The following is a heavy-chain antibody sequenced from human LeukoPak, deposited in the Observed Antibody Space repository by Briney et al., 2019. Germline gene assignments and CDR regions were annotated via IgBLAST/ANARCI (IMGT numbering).Heavy chain of an antibody. V-gene: IGHV4-38-2*01. CDR2: INHNEGA. CDR3: ARTPNPIHYYGSGSSQYYYYMDV. J-gene: IGHJ6*03. Sequence: SETLSLTCAVSGYSISSGYYWGWIRQPPGKGLEWIGEINHNEGARYNPSLKSRVTISVDTSKNQFSLKLSSVTAADTAVYYCARTPNPIHYYGSGSSQYYYYMDVWGKGTTVTVSS. CDR1: GYSISSGYY. D-gene: IGHD3-10*01.